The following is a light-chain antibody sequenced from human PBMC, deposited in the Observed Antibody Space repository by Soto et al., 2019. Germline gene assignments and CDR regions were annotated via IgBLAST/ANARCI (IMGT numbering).Light chain of an antibody. J-gene: IGKJ1*01. CDR2: AAS. Sequence: DLQMTQSPSSLSASVGDSVTITCRASQSFTTYLNWYQQKPGRAPKLLIYAASTLQSGVPSRFSGSGFGTDFTLTISNLQPEDSATYYCQRSYSMPVTFGQGTKVEIK. CDR3: QRSYSMPVT. V-gene: IGKV1-39*01. CDR1: QSFTTY.